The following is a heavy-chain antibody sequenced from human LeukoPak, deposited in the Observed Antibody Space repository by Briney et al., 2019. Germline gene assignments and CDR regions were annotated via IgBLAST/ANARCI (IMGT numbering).Heavy chain of an antibody. V-gene: IGHV3-23*01. D-gene: IGHD3-22*01. J-gene: IGHJ4*02. CDR3: AKDRRYDSSGFDY. CDR1: GFSFSDYT. Sequence: GGSLRLSCAASGFSFSDYTIGWVRQAPRKGLEWVSGISGSGRTTYYADSVRGRFTISRDNSKNALYLQMNILGADDTALYYCAKDRRYDSSGFDYWGQGTLVTVSS. CDR2: ISGSGRTT.